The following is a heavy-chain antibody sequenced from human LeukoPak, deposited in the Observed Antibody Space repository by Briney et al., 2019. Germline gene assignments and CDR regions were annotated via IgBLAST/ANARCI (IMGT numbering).Heavy chain of an antibody. D-gene: IGHD6-19*01. CDR1: GFSFSSKS. J-gene: IGHJ4*02. CDR2: ISSSSSYI. Sequence: PGRSLRLSCAASGFSFSSKSMNWVRQAPGKGLEWVSSISSSSSYIYYADSVKGRFTISRDNAKNSLFLQMNSLRAEDTAVYYCARGISGWYEGAFYFDYWGQGTLVTVSS. V-gene: IGHV3-21*01. CDR3: ARGISGWYEGAFYFDY.